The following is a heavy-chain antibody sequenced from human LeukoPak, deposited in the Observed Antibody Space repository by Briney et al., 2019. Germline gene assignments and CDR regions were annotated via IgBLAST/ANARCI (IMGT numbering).Heavy chain of an antibody. J-gene: IGHJ4*02. Sequence: GASVKVSCKTSGYTFTNYAINWVRQAPGEGLEFMGWINTGTGNPTYAQGFTGRFVFSLDTSVSTAYLQISTLKPEDTGVYYCVSMGAHSFDYWGQGTLVTVSS. V-gene: IGHV7-4-1*02. D-gene: IGHD3-16*01. CDR3: VSMGAHSFDY. CDR2: INTGTGNP. CDR1: GYTFTNYA.